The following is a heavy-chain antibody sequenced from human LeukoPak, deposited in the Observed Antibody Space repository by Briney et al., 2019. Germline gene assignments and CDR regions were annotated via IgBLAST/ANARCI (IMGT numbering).Heavy chain of an antibody. D-gene: IGHD1-20*01. V-gene: IGHV1-46*01. Sequence: ASVKVSCKASGYTFTSYYMHWVRQAPGQGLEWMGIINPSGGSTSYAQKFQGRVTMTRDTSTSTVYMELSSLRSEDTAVYYCASNWNDVGYYYYYMDVWGKGTTVTVSS. CDR2: INPSGGST. CDR3: ASNWNDVGYYYYYMDV. CDR1: GYTFTSYY. J-gene: IGHJ6*03.